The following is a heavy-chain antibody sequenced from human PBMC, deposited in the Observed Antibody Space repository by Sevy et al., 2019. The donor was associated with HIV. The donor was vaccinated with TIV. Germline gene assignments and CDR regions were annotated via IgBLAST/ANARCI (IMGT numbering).Heavy chain of an antibody. J-gene: IGHJ4*02. Sequence: SETLSLTCAVSGGSFSGYFWNWIRQSPGKGLEWIGEINHTGSLKYNPSLKSRVTISVDASKSQVSLHLRSMTAADTAVYYCARGRQAYVVVVPSTVPFDYWGRGTLVTVSS. D-gene: IGHD2-2*01. V-gene: IGHV4-34*01. CDR3: ARGRQAYVVVVPSTVPFDY. CDR1: GGSFSGYF. CDR2: INHTGSL.